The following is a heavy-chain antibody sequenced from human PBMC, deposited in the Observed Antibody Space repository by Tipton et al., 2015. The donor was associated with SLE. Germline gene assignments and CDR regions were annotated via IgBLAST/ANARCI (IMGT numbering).Heavy chain of an antibody. V-gene: IGHV4-34*01. Sequence: TLSLTCAVYGGSFSPYSWSWIRQPPGKGLQWIGEVNHRGRTNYSPSLKSRVTMSVDTATNQFSLRLTSVTAADTAVYFCARETRVDATFSKYNRFDPWGQGSLVIVSP. D-gene: IGHD1-26*01. CDR3: ARETRVDATFSKYNRFDP. CDR2: VNHRGRT. CDR1: GGSFSPYS. J-gene: IGHJ5*02.